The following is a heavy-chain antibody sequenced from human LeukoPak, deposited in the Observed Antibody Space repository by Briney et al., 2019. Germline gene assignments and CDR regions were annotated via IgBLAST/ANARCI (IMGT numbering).Heavy chain of an antibody. J-gene: IGHJ5*02. CDR1: GGSISSGSYY. Sequence: NSSETLSLTCAVSGGSISSGSYYWSWIRQPAAKGQEWIGRIYTSGSTNYNPSLKSRVTISVDTSKNQFSLKLSSVTAADTAVYYCARDQSSSGWNNWFDPWGQGTLVTVSS. CDR2: IYTSGST. CDR3: ARDQSSSGWNNWFDP. V-gene: IGHV4-61*02. D-gene: IGHD6-19*01.